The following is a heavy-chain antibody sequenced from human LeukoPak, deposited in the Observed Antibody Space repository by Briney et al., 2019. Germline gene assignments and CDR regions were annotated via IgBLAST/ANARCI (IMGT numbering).Heavy chain of an antibody. D-gene: IGHD6-13*01. V-gene: IGHV3-23*01. CDR1: EFTFSNYA. Sequence: PGGSLRLSCAASEFTFSNYAMGWVRQAPGKGLEWVSVISNSGGEIYYVDSVKGRFTISRDNSKNTLYLQMNSLRPEDTAVYYCARGIRRYPEPSSWSCFDYWGQRTLVTVSS. CDR2: ISNSGGEI. J-gene: IGHJ4*02. CDR3: ARGIRRYPEPSSWSCFDY.